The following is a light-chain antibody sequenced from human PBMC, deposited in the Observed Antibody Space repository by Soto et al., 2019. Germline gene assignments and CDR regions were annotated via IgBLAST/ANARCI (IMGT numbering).Light chain of an antibody. J-gene: IGKJ3*01. Sequence: QLTQSPSGLSASDGDRVTITCRASQDIHVFFAGYQHKPGNAPRLLIDSASTLQSVVPSRFSGSRSGTEFTLTISSLQPEDIATYYCQQFNNYPLTFGPGTKVDIK. CDR2: SAS. CDR1: QDIHVF. V-gene: IGKV1-9*01. CDR3: QQFNNYPLT.